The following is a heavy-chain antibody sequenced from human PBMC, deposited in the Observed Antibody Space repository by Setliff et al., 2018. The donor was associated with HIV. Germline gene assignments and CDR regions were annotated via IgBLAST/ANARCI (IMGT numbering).Heavy chain of an antibody. CDR2: IANKADSHTI. V-gene: IGHV3-72*01. Sequence: GGSLRLSCAASGFTFSDHYMDWVRQSPGKGLEWVGRIANKADSHTIQYAASVQGRFTISRDDSKNSLYLQMSNLQAEDTALYYCTRAGYGHGFDIWGQGTTVAVSS. J-gene: IGHJ6*02. D-gene: IGHD5-18*01. CDR1: GFTFSDHY. CDR3: TRAGYGHGFDI.